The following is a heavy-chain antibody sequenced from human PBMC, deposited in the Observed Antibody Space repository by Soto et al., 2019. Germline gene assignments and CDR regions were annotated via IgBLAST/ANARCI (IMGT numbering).Heavy chain of an antibody. CDR2: IYHSGST. CDR1: CGSISSSNW. D-gene: IGHD5-18*01. J-gene: IGHJ4*02. V-gene: IGHV4-4*03. CDR3: ARAGYGSPAYFDY. Sequence: PETLSRTCYFSCGSISSSNWCSWVRQPPGKGLEWIGEIYHSGSTNYNPSLKSRVTISVDKSKNQFSLKLSSVTAADTAVYYCARAGYGSPAYFDYWGQGTLVTVSS.